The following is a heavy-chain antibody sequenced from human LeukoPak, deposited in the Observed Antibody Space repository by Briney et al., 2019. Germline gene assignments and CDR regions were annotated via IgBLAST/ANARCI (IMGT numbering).Heavy chain of an antibody. CDR1: GGSISSYY. V-gene: IGHV4-59*01. D-gene: IGHD2-2*01. Sequence: SETLSLTCTVSGGSISSYYWSRIRQPPGKGLEWIGHIYYSGSTNYNPSLKSRVTISVDTSKNQFSLKLSSVTAADTAVYYCARDSRYCSSTSCPYNWFDPWGQGTLVTVSS. CDR3: ARDSRYCSSTSCPYNWFDP. J-gene: IGHJ5*02. CDR2: IYYSGST.